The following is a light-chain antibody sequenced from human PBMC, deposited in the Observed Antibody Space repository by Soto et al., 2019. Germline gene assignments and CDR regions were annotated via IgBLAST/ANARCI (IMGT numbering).Light chain of an antibody. V-gene: IGLV1-47*02. CDR3: ATWDDSLTSEV. J-gene: IGLJ3*02. Sequence: QSVLTQSPSASGTPGQRVTISCSGSSSNIGSNYVYWYQRLPGTAPKLLIYGNNQRPSGVPDRFSGSKSGTSASLAISGLRSEDEADYYCATWDDSLTSEVFGGGTKLTVL. CDR1: SSNIGSNY. CDR2: GNN.